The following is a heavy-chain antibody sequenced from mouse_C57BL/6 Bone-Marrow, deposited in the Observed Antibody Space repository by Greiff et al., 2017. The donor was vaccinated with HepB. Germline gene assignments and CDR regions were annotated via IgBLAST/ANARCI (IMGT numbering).Heavy chain of an antibody. CDR2: ISNGGGST. CDR3: ARQYYDYDGYFDV. D-gene: IGHD2-4*01. V-gene: IGHV5-12*01. CDR1: GFTFSDYY. J-gene: IGHJ1*03. Sequence: EVMLVESGGGLVQPGGSLKLSCAASGFTFSDYYMYWVRQTPEKRLEWVAYISNGGGSTYYPDTVKGRFTISRDNAKNTLYLQMSRLKSEDTAMYYCARQYYDYDGYFDVWGTGTTVTVSS.